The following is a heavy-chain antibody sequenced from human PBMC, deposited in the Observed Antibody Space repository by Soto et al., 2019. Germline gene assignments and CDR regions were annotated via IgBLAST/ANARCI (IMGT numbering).Heavy chain of an antibody. CDR1: GFTFTSSA. J-gene: IGHJ4*02. CDR2: IVVGSGNT. CDR3: AATYYYGSGSSRPPDY. V-gene: IGHV1-58*01. Sequence: QMQLVQSGPEVKKPGTSVKVSCKASGFTFTSSAVQWVRQARGQRLEWIGWIVVGSGNTNYAQKFQERVTITRDMSTSTGYMELSSLRSEDTAVYYCAATYYYGSGSSRPPDYWGEGTLVTVSS. D-gene: IGHD3-10*01.